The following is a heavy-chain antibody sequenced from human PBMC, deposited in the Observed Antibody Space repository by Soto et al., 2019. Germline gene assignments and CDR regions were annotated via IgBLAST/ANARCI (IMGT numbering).Heavy chain of an antibody. D-gene: IGHD3-10*01. CDR3: ARVPGRL. CDR1: GFSVSRNY. CDR2: VYSGGAT. Sequence: QLVETGGGLIQPGTSLTLSCAASGFSVSRNYMTWVRQAPGKGLEWVSFVYSGGATFYADSVKGRFILSRDDSQTTMYLQINHLRAEDTAVYYCARVPGRLWGRGTLVTVAS. V-gene: IGHV3-53*02. J-gene: IGHJ4*02.